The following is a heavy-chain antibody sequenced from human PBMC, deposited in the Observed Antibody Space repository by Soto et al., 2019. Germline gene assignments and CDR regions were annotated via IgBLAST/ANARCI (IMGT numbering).Heavy chain of an antibody. Sequence: GGSLRLAGRESGVAYTCYVLRWVRQGPGKGLEWVSAIRANGKGIYYADAVRGRFTISRDNSNNTIFLHMASLRDEDTAVYYCAKDRTSPRDQFPYWRQGTLVSVSS. J-gene: IGHJ4*02. CDR2: IRANGKGI. V-gene: IGHV3-23*01. CDR1: GVAYTCYV. D-gene: IGHD2-2*01. CDR3: AKDRTSPRDQFPY.